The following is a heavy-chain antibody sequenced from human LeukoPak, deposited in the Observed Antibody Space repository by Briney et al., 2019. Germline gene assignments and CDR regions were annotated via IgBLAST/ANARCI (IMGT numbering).Heavy chain of an antibody. CDR3: ARTNSSGWLDAFDI. J-gene: IGHJ3*02. CDR2: IYTSGST. CDR1: VGSISSYY. Sequence: PSETLSLTCTGSVGSISSYYWSWIRQPAGKGLEWIGRIYTSGSTNYNPSLKSRVTMSVDTSKNQFSLKLSSVTAADTDVYYCARTNSSGWLDAFDIWGQGTMVTVSS. V-gene: IGHV4-4*07. D-gene: IGHD6-19*01.